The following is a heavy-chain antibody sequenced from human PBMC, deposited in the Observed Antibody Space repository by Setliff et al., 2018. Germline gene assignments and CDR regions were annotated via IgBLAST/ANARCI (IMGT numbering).Heavy chain of an antibody. V-gene: IGHV7-4-1*02. Sequence: ASVKVSCKASGYTFRSYAMNWVRQAPGQGLEWMGWINTNTGNPTYAQGFTGRFVFSLDTSVSTAYLQISSLKAEDSAVYYCARASRFGTTVYRGSYYMDVWGKGTTVTVSS. CDR2: INTNTGNP. CDR3: ARASRFGTTVYRGSYYMDV. D-gene: IGHD4-4*01. J-gene: IGHJ6*03. CDR1: GYTFRSYA.